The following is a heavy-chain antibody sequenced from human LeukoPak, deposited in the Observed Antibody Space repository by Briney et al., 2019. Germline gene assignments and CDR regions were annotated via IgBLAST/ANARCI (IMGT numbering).Heavy chain of an antibody. CDR3: ARGPRITMVRGVIIDSDPLGCYDY. CDR2: IYYSGST. Sequence: SETLSLTCTVSGGSISSYYWSWIRQPPGKGLEWIGYIYYSGSTNYNPSLKSRVTISVDTSKNQFSLKLSSVTAGDTAVNYCARGPRITMVRGVIIDSDPLGCYDYWGQGTLVTVSS. J-gene: IGHJ4*02. CDR1: GGSISSYY. V-gene: IGHV4-59*01. D-gene: IGHD3-10*01.